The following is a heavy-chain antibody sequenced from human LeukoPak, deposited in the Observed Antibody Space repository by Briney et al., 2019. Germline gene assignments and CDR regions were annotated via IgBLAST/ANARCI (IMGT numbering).Heavy chain of an antibody. CDR2: ISGASVYI. D-gene: IGHD6-19*01. Sequence: GGSLRLSCAASGFTFSSYAMHWVRQAPGKGLEWVSSISGASVYIYYADSVRGRFTISRDNAKNPLYLQMNSLRAEDTAIYYCVRDLPETSGWYAGYWGQGTLVTVSS. CDR1: GFTFSSYA. CDR3: VRDLPETSGWYAGY. J-gene: IGHJ4*02. V-gene: IGHV3-21*01.